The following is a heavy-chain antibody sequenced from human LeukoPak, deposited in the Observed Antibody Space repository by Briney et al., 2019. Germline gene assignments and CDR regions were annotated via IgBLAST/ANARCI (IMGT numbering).Heavy chain of an antibody. D-gene: IGHD5-18*01. CDR1: GGSISSSSYY. CDR3: ARQGYSYGFYSYYFDY. CDR2: IYYSGST. Sequence: SETLSLTCTVSGGSISSSSYYWGWIRQPPGKGLEWIGSIYYSGSTYYNPSLKSRVTISVGTSKNQFSLKLSSVTAADTAVYYCARQGYSYGFYSYYFDYWGQGTLVTVSS. J-gene: IGHJ4*02. V-gene: IGHV4-39*01.